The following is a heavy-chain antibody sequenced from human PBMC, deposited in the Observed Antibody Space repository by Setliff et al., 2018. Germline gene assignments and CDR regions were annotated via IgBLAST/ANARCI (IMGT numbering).Heavy chain of an antibody. D-gene: IGHD2-8*01. CDR1: GLSYTNDW. J-gene: IGHJ4*02. Sequence: GGSLRLSCTASGLSYTNDWVSWVRQPPGKGLEWLNSINPHGSEKYYADSVKGRFTNTRDNVKNTHSLQMDSLQSDDTAVYYCSILVRFCTRTACQRLSGGEFWGQGTLVTVSS. V-gene: IGHV3-7*03. CDR2: INPHGSEK. CDR3: SILVRFCTRTACQRLSGGEF.